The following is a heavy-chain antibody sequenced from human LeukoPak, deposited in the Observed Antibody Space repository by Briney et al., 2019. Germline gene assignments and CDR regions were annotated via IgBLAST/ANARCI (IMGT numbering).Heavy chain of an antibody. Sequence: GGSLRLSCAASGFTFDDYAMHWVRQAPGKGLEWVSGISWNSGSIGYADSVKGRFTISRDNAKNSLYLQMNSLRVEDTALYYCARDRVVVATTTPPYWYFDLWGRGTRVTVSS. V-gene: IGHV3-9*01. CDR2: ISWNSGSI. CDR3: ARDRVVVATTTPPYWYFDL. CDR1: GFTFDDYA. J-gene: IGHJ2*01. D-gene: IGHD2-15*01.